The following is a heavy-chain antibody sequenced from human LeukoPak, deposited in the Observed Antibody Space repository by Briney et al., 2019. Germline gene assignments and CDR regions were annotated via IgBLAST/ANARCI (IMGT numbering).Heavy chain of an antibody. CDR1: GGSISSYY. Sequence: SETLSLTCTVSGGSISSYYWSWIRQPPGKGLEWIGYIYYSGSTNYNPSLKSRVTISVDTSKNQFSLKLSSVTAAGTAVYYCARTTEAHSWRTRYYDYYMDVWGKGTTVTVSS. CDR2: IYYSGST. J-gene: IGHJ6*03. V-gene: IGHV4-59*01. CDR3: ARTTEAHSWRTRYYDYYMDV. D-gene: IGHD6-13*01.